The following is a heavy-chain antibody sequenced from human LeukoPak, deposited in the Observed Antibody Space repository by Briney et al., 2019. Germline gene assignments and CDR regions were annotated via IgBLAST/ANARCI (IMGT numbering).Heavy chain of an antibody. Sequence: GGSLRLSCAASGFTFSSYAMSWVRQAPGKGLEWVSAISGSGGRTYYADSVKGRFTISRDNAKNSLYLQMNSLRAEDTAVYYCARIRGWNCSGGSCYGFDYWGQGTLVTVSS. D-gene: IGHD2-15*01. CDR3: ARIRGWNCSGGSCYGFDY. CDR2: ISGSGGRT. CDR1: GFTFSSYA. V-gene: IGHV3-23*01. J-gene: IGHJ4*02.